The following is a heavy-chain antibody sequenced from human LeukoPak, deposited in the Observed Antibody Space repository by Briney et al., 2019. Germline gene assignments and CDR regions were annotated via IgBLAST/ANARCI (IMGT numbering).Heavy chain of an antibody. CDR1: GGTFSSYA. J-gene: IGHJ5*02. CDR2: IIPIFGTA. Sequence: ASVKVSCKASGGTFSSYAISWVRQAPGQGLEWMGGIIPIFGTANYAQKFQGRVTITADESTSTAYMELSSLRSEDTAVYYCARGSGTRAPFDPWGQGTLVTVPS. D-gene: IGHD3-10*01. V-gene: IGHV1-69*13. CDR3: ARGSGTRAPFDP.